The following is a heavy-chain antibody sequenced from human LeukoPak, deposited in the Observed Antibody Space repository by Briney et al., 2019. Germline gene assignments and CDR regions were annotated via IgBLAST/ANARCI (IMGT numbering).Heavy chain of an antibody. CDR3: ARSWGDYYDSSGYYKAHAFDI. CDR2: IIPIFGTA. D-gene: IGHD3-22*01. V-gene: IGHV1-69*01. Sequence: AASVKVSCKASGGTFSSYAISWVRQAPGQGLEWMGGIIPIFGTANYAQKFQGRVTITADESTSTAYMELSSLRSEDTAVYYCARSWGDYYDSSGYYKAHAFDIWGQGTMVTVSS. J-gene: IGHJ3*02. CDR1: GGTFSSYA.